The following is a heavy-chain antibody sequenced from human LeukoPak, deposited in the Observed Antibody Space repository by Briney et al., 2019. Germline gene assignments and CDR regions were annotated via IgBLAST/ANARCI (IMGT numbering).Heavy chain of an antibody. V-gene: IGHV3-11*01. D-gene: IGHD6-19*01. J-gene: IGHJ4*02. CDR1: GFTFSDYY. Sequence: PGGSPRLSCAASGFTFSDYYMSWIRQAPGKGLEWVSYISSSGSTIYYADSVKGRFTISRDNAKNSLYLQMNSLRAEDTAVYCCARGRRHGWYYFDYWGQGTLVTVSS. CDR2: ISSSGSTI. CDR3: ARGRRHGWYYFDY.